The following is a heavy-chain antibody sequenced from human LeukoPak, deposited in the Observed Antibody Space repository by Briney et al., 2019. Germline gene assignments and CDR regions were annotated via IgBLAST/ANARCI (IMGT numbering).Heavy chain of an antibody. Sequence: GGSLRLSCGASGFTFSSYAMSWVRQAPGKGLEWVSGISASGHRTYYADSVKGRFTISRDNSKNTLYQQMNSLRAEDTAVYYCAKERSSGWPFDYWGQGTLVTVSS. V-gene: IGHV3-23*01. CDR2: ISASGHRT. CDR1: GFTFSSYA. D-gene: IGHD6-19*01. J-gene: IGHJ4*02. CDR3: AKERSSGWPFDY.